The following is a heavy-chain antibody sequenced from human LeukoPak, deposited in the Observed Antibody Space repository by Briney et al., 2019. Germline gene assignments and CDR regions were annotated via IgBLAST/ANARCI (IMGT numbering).Heavy chain of an antibody. CDR1: GFTFDNYA. V-gene: IGHV3-23*01. Sequence: PGGSLRLSCAASGFTFDNYAMNWVRQAPGKGLEWVSSISSSGGSTHYADSVKGRFTVSRDNSRIYLQMNSLRAEDTALYYCAKGDVVVPGFLDYWGQGTLVTVSS. D-gene: IGHD2-2*01. CDR3: AKGDVVVPGFLDY. CDR2: ISSSGGST. J-gene: IGHJ4*02.